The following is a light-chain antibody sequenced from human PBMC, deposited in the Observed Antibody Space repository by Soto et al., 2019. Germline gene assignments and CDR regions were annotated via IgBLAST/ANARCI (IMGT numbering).Light chain of an antibody. CDR2: DDN. CDR3: GSWDSSLSAYV. V-gene: IGLV1-51*01. J-gene: IGLJ1*01. CDR1: SSNIGGNS. Sequence: QSVLTQPRSVSAAPGQKVTISCSGSSSNIGGNSVSWYQQLPGTAPKLLIYDDNKRPSGIPDRFSGSKSGTSATLGITGFQTGDEADYYCGSWDSSLSAYVFGTGTKVNVL.